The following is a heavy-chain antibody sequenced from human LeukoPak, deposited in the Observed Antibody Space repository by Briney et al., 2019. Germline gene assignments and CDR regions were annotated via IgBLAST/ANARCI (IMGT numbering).Heavy chain of an antibody. Sequence: GGSLRLSCAASGFSFSSYSMNWVRQAPGKGLEWVSSISTSSSYIYYADSVKGRFTISRDNAKNSLYLQLNSLRAEDTAVYYCARWGTRDSFDIWGQGTMVTVSS. CDR3: ARWGTRDSFDI. CDR1: GFSFSSYS. V-gene: IGHV3-21*01. D-gene: IGHD3-16*01. CDR2: ISTSSSYI. J-gene: IGHJ3*02.